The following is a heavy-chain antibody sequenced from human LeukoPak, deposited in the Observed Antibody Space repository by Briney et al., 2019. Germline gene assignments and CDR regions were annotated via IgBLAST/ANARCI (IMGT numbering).Heavy chain of an antibody. CDR2: INPNSGGT. CDR1: GYTFTGYY. Sequence: ASVKVSCKASGYTFTGYYMHWVRQAPGQGLEWMGWINPNSGGTNYAQKFQGRVTMTRGTSISTAYMELSRLRSDDTAVYYCARAFYGSGSPIDYWGQGTLVTVSS. CDR3: ARAFYGSGSPIDY. V-gene: IGHV1-2*02. J-gene: IGHJ4*02. D-gene: IGHD3-10*01.